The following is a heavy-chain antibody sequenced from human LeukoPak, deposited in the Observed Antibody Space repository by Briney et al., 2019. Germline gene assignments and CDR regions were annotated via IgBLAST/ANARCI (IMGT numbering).Heavy chain of an antibody. CDR1: GFTFSSSA. J-gene: IGHJ4*02. CDR3: AKDPSIQTYYYDSSGYSPFDY. V-gene: IGHV3-23*01. CDR2: ISGSGSST. D-gene: IGHD3-22*01. Sequence: GGSLRLSCAASGFTFSSSAMSWVRQAPGKGLEWVSGISGSGSSTYNADSVKGRFTISRDNSKNTLYLQMNSLRAEDTAVYYCAKDPSIQTYYYDSSGYSPFDYWGQGTLVTVSS.